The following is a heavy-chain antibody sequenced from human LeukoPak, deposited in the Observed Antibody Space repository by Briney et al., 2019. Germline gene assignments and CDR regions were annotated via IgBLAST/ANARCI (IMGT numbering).Heavy chain of an antibody. J-gene: IGHJ4*02. CDR3: VSPRGFSYGYFDY. Sequence: SETLSLTCTVSGDSISSSSYYWAWIRQPPGKGLEWIGSIYYSGSTYYNPSLKSRVTISVDTSKNQFSLTLGSVSATDTAVYYCVSPRGFSYGYFDYWGQGTLVTVSS. CDR1: GDSISSSSYY. CDR2: IYYSGST. D-gene: IGHD5-18*01. V-gene: IGHV4-39*01.